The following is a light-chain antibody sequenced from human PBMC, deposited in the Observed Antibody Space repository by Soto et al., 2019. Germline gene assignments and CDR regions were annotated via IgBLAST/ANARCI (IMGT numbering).Light chain of an antibody. CDR3: SSYTSSNTLEV. CDR2: EVS. J-gene: IGLJ1*01. Sequence: ALIQPASVSGSPGQSITISCTGTSRDVGGSNYVSWYQHHPHRAPKLLIYEVSYRPSGVSSRFSGSKSGNTASLTISGLQPEDEADYYCSSYTSSNTLEVFGVGTKVTVL. V-gene: IGLV2-14*01. CDR1: SRDVGGSNY.